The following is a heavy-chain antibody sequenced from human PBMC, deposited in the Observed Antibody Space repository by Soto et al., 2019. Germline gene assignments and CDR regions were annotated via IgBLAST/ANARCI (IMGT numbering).Heavy chain of an antibody. CDR1: RFTVLGQL. CDR2: ISSDGSSI. D-gene: IGHD2-2*01. J-gene: IGHJ6*02. Sequence: CLSLSCASSRFTVLGQLMDWFLKTPRQGLVWVSRISSDGSSIAYADSVKGRFTISRDNAKNTLYLQMNSLRAEDTDMYHCAREVAPADMPPSSLMDVWGQAPTVTVSS. CDR3: AREVAPADMPPSSLMDV. V-gene: IGHV3-74*01.